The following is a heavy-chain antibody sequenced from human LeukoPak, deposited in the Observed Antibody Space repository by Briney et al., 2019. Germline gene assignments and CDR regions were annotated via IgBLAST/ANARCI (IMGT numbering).Heavy chain of an antibody. D-gene: IGHD4-17*01. J-gene: IGHJ6*04. CDR1: GFTFSSYG. V-gene: IGHV3-30*18. CDR2: ISYDGSNK. Sequence: PGGSLRLSCAASGFTFSSYGMHWVRQAPGKGLEWVAVISYDGSNKYYADSVKGRFTISRDNSKNTLYLQMNSLRAEDTAVYYCAKDIHYGDPHRRRYWYHGMDVWGKGTTVTVSS. CDR3: AKDIHYGDPHRRRYWYHGMDV.